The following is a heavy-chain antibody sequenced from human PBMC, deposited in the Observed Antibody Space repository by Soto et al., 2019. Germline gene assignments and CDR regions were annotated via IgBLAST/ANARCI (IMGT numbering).Heavy chain of an antibody. D-gene: IGHD3-3*01. V-gene: IGHV4-34*01. J-gene: IGHJ6*03. Sequence: QVQLQQWGAGLLKPSETLSLTCAVYGGSFSGYYWSWIRQPPGKGLEWIGEINHSGSTNYNPSLKSRVTISVDTSKNQFSLKLSSVTAADTAVYYCARLGDYDFWSGYPYYYYYMDVWGKRTTVTVSS. CDR2: INHSGST. CDR3: ARLGDYDFWSGYPYYYYYMDV. CDR1: GGSFSGYY.